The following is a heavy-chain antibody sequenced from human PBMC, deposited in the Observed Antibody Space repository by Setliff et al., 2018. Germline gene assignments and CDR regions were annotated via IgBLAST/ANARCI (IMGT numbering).Heavy chain of an antibody. J-gene: IGHJ4*02. CDR3: ARSLSSGSYWNPRPFYSDS. V-gene: IGHV4-59*08. Sequence: LSLTCSVSGASINRDYWNWIRQPPGKGLEWIGYIHYSGSTNYNPSLKSRVTISFNTSKNQISLKLTSVTAADTAVYFCARSLSSGSYWNPRPFYSDSWGQGTLVTVSS. CDR2: IHYSGST. CDR1: GASINRDY. D-gene: IGHD3-10*01.